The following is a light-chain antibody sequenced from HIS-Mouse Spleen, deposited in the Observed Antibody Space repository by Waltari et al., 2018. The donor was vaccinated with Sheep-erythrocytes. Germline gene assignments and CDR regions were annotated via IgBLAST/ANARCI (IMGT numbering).Light chain of an antibody. CDR2: DAS. CDR1: QDISNY. CDR3: QQYDNLPLT. Sequence: DIKITHPQPPLSPSVGAEAPPTCQASQDISNYLNWDQQKPGKAPKLLIYDASNLETGVPSRFSGSGSGTDFTFTISSLQPEDIATYYCQQYDNLPLTFGGGTKVEIK. V-gene: IGKV1-33*01. J-gene: IGKJ4*01.